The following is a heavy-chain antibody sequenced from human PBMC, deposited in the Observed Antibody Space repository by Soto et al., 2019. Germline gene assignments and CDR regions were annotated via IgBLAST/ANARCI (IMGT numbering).Heavy chain of an antibody. CDR2: ISSSSSTI. J-gene: IGHJ4*02. D-gene: IGHD5-18*01. V-gene: IGHV3-48*01. CDR1: GFTFSSYS. CDR3: ARGRRTRGYSYVLLDY. Sequence: PGGSLRLSCAASGFTFSSYSMNWVRQAPGKGLEWVSYISSSSSTIYYADSVKGRFTISRDNAKNSLYLQMNSLRAEDTAVYYCARGRRTRGYSYVLLDYWGQGTLVTVSS.